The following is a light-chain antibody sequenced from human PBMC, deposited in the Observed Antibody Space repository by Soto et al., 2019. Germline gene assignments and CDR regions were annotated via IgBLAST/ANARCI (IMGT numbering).Light chain of an antibody. CDR3: QQRSDSPPLT. J-gene: IGKJ4*01. V-gene: IGKV3-11*01. CDR2: DAY. CDR1: QSVFGY. Sequence: VLTQSPATLSLSPGDRATLSCRASQSVFGYLAWYQHKPGLAPRLLIYDAYKRATGVPARFSGSGSETDFTLIISSLEPEDFAVYYCQQRSDSPPLTFGGGTRVEIK.